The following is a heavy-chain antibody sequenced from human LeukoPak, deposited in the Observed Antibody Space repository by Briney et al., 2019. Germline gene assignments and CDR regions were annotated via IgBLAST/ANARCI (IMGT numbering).Heavy chain of an antibody. V-gene: IGHV1-2*02. J-gene: IGHJ5*02. CDR2: INPNSGGT. CDR1: GYTFTGYY. D-gene: IGHD6-19*01. CDR3: ARGVSSGWYARDWFDP. Sequence: GASVKVSCKASGYTFTGYYMHWVRQAPGQGLEWMGWINPNSGGTNYAQKFQGRVTITRDTSISTAYMELSRLRSDDTAVYYCARGVSSGWYARDWFDPWGQGTLVTVSS.